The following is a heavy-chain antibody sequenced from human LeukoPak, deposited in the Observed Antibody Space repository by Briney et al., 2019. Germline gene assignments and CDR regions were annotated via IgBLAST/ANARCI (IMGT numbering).Heavy chain of an antibody. CDR2: IYYSGST. CDR3: ARTRSSGWYEGPYYGMDV. CDR1: GGSISSGGYY. D-gene: IGHD6-19*01. V-gene: IGHV4-61*08. Sequence: SQTLSLTCTVSGGSISSGGYYWSWIRQPPGKGLEWIGYIYYSGSTNYNPSLKSRVTISVDTSKNQFSLKLSSVTAADTAVYYCARTRSSGWYEGPYYGMDVWGQGTTVTVSS. J-gene: IGHJ6*02.